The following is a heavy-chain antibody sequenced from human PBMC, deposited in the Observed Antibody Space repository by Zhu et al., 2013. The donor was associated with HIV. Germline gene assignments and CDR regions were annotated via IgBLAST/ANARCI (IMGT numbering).Heavy chain of an antibody. CDR3: ARDIAVFYSSGPKDY. CDR1: GFTFSSYA. CDR2: ISYDGSNK. V-gene: IGHV3-30-3*01. Sequence: QVQLVESGGGVVQPGRSLRLSCAASGFTFSSYAMHWVRQAPGKGLEWVAVISYDGSNKYYADSVKGRFIISRDNSKNTLYLQMNSLRAEDTAVYYCARDIAVFYSSGPKDYWGQGTLVTVSS. J-gene: IGHJ4*02. D-gene: IGHD6-19*01.